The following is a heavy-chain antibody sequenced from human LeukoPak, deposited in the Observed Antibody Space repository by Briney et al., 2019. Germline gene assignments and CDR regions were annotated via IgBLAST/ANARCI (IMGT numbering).Heavy chain of an antibody. CDR2: MNPNSGNT. J-gene: IGHJ4*02. CDR1: GYTFTSYD. D-gene: IGHD2-2*01. V-gene: IGHV1-8*01. Sequence: ASVKVSCKASGYTFTSYDINWVRQATGQGLEWMGWMNPNSGNTGYAQKFQGRVTMTTNTSISTAYMELSSLRSEDTAVYYCARGVSWRGDLPPSFDPAIDYWGQGTLVTVSS. CDR3: ARGVSWRGDLPPSFDPAIDY.